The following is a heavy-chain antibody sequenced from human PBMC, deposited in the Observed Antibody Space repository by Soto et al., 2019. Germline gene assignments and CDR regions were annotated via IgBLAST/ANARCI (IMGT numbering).Heavy chain of an antibody. CDR2: INPNSGDT. D-gene: IGHD1-26*01. CDR1: GYTFTGYY. CDR3: AKGGAIVAAGTRVYLYNAMXA. V-gene: IGHV1-2*02. J-gene: IGHJ6*02. Sequence: ASVKVSCKASGYTFTGYYVHWVRQAAGQGLEWMGWINPNSGDTYLAQRFQGRVTMNRDTSIGTAYMELRGLTSDDPAEYYCAKGGAIVAAGTRVYLYNAMXAWGQGTTVTVSS.